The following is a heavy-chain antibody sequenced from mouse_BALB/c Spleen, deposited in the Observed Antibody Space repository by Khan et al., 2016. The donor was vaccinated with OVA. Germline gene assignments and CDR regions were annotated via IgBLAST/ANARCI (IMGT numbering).Heavy chain of an antibody. V-gene: IGHV3-2*02. Sequence: VQLQQSGPGLVKPSQSLSLTCTVTGYSITSGYGWNWIRQFPGNKLEWMGYISYSGSTNYNPSLKSRISITRDTSKNQFFLQLNSVTTEDTATYYCARTARIKHWGQGTTLTVSS. CDR3: ARTARIKH. CDR1: GYSITSGYG. J-gene: IGHJ2*01. D-gene: IGHD1-2*01. CDR2: ISYSGST.